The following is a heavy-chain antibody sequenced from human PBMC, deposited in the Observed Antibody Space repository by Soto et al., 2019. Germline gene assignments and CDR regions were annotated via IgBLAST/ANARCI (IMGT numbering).Heavy chain of an antibody. CDR1: GFTFSSYA. D-gene: IGHD5-18*01. CDR2: ISGSGGST. V-gene: IGHV3-23*01. CDR3: ARGGYSYGSIDY. J-gene: IGHJ4*02. Sequence: EVQLLESGGGLVQPGGSLRLSCAASGFTFSSYAMSWDRQAPGKGLEWVSAISGSGGSTYYADSVKGRFTISRDNSKNTLYLQMNSLRAADTAVYFCARGGYSYGSIDYWGEGTLVTVSS.